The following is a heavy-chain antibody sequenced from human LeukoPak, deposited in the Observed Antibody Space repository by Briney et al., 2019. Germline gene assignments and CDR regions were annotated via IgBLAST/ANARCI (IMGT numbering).Heavy chain of an antibody. CDR2: IQPGDSDT. CDR1: GYAFTSYW. CDR3: ARKKGGSFEY. Sequence: ESLKISCKGSGYAFTSYWIGWVRQMPGKGLERMGIIQPGDSDTRYSPSFQGQVTISADKSISAAYLQWSSLKASDTAMYHCARKKGGSFEYWGQGTLVTVSS. V-gene: IGHV5-51*01. D-gene: IGHD3-16*01. J-gene: IGHJ4*02.